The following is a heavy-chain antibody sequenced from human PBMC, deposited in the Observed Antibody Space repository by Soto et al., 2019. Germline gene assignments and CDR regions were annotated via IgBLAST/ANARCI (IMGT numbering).Heavy chain of an antibody. CDR3: ARGEGASEGYCSGGSCYTPFY. CDR1: VGSFSGYA. Sequence: SVKVSGKASVGSFSGYAISWVRQASGQGLEWMGGIIPIFGTANYAQRFQGRVTITADESTSTAYMELSSLRSEDTAVYYCARGEGASEGYCSGGSCYTPFYWGQGTLATVSS. D-gene: IGHD2-15*01. V-gene: IGHV1-69*13. J-gene: IGHJ4*02. CDR2: IIPIFGTA.